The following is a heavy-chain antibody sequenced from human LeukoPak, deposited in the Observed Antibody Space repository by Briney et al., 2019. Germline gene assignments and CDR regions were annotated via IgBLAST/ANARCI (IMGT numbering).Heavy chain of an antibody. CDR1: GGSISSGSYY. CDR3: ARVSYSSGPGGYYYYYMDV. J-gene: IGHJ6*03. CDR2: IYTSGST. D-gene: IGHD6-19*01. V-gene: IGHV4-61*02. Sequence: TSETLSLTCTVSGGSISSGSYYWSWIRQPAGKGLEWIGRIYTSGSTNYNPSLKSRVTISVDTSKNQFSLKLSSVTAADTAVYYCARVSYSSGPGGYYYYYMDVWGKGTTVTISS.